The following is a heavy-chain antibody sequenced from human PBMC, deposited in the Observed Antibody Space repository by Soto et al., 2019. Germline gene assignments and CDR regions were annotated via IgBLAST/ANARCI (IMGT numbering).Heavy chain of an antibody. D-gene: IGHD4-17*01. CDR3: ARRYGDCFDY. CDR1: GGSISSYY. V-gene: IGHV4-59*08. CDR2: IYYSGST. Sequence: TLSLTCTVSGGSISSYYCSWIRQPPGKGLEWIGYIYYSGSTNYNPSLKSRVTISVDTSKNQFSLKLSSVTAADTAVYYCARRYGDCFDYWGQGTLVTVSS. J-gene: IGHJ4*02.